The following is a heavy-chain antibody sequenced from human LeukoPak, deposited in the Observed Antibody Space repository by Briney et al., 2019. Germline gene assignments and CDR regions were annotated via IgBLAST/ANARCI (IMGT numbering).Heavy chain of an antibody. Sequence: SETLSLTCTVSGGSISSHYCSWIRQPAGKGLEWIARIYTSGSTNYNPSLKSRVTISVDKSKNQFSLKLSSVTAADPAVYFCARGKGDYAIYDYWGQGTLVTVSS. CDR1: GGSISSHY. J-gene: IGHJ4*02. CDR2: IYTSGST. V-gene: IGHV4-4*07. D-gene: IGHD4-17*01. CDR3: ARGKGDYAIYDY.